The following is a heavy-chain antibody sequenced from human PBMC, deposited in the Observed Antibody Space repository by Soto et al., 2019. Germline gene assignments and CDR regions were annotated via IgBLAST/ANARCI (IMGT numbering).Heavy chain of an antibody. D-gene: IGHD6-19*01. CDR2: ISGSGGST. Sequence: PGGSLRLSCAASGFTFSSYAMSWVRQAPGKGLEWVSAISGSGGSTYYADSVKGRFTISRDNSKNTLYLQMNSLRAEDTAVYYCAKGGYSSGWPKYNWFDPWGQGTLVTVSS. CDR3: AKGGYSSGWPKYNWFDP. V-gene: IGHV3-23*01. J-gene: IGHJ5*02. CDR1: GFTFSSYA.